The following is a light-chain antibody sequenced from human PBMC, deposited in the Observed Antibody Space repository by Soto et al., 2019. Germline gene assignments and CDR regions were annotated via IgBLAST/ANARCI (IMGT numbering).Light chain of an antibody. Sequence: EIVLTQSPGTLSLSPGERATLSCRASQSVSSSYLAWYQQKPGQAPRLLIYGASSRATGTPDRFSGSGSGTDFAITISRLEPEDFAVYYCQQYGSSSYTFGQGTKLEIK. J-gene: IGKJ2*01. CDR3: QQYGSSSYT. V-gene: IGKV3-20*01. CDR2: GAS. CDR1: QSVSSSY.